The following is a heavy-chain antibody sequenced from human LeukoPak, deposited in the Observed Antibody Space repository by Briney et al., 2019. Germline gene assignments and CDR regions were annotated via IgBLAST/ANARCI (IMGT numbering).Heavy chain of an antibody. V-gene: IGHV3-7*01. CDR3: ARGLLEQLVPSPLFDY. CDR1: GFTFSSYW. CDR2: IKQDGSEK. D-gene: IGHD6-13*01. Sequence: SGGSLRLSCAASGFTFSSYWMSWVRQAPGKGLEGVANIKQDGSEKYYVDSVKGRFTISRDNAKNSLYLQMNSLRAEDTAVYYCARGLLEQLVPSPLFDYWGQGTLVTVSS. J-gene: IGHJ4*02.